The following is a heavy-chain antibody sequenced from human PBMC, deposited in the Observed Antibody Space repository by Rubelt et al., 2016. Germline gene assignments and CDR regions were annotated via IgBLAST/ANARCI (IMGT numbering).Heavy chain of an antibody. D-gene: IGHD2-21*02. CDR3: ARAIVVVTARAFDI. Sequence: QLQVEESGPGLVKPSETLSLTCSVSGGSIRSATSYWGWIRQPPGKGLEWIGSIHYSGSTYDNPSPKSRVTILVDTSKNQFSLKLSYVTGADTAVYYCARAIVVVTARAFDIWGQGTMVTVSS. CDR2: IHYSGST. J-gene: IGHJ3*02. V-gene: IGHV4-39*07. CDR1: GGSIRSATSY.